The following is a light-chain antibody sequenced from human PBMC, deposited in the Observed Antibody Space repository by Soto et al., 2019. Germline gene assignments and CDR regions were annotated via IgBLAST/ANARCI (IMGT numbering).Light chain of an antibody. CDR2: EVS. J-gene: IGLJ2*01. Sequence: QSALTQPPSASGSPGQSVTISCTGTSSDVGGYNFVYWYQQHPGKAPKLMVYEVSKRPSGVPDRFSGSKSGNTASLTVSGLQGEDEADYYCSSYAGTNDFVVFGGGTKVTVL. V-gene: IGLV2-8*01. CDR3: SSYAGTNDFVV. CDR1: SSDVGGYNF.